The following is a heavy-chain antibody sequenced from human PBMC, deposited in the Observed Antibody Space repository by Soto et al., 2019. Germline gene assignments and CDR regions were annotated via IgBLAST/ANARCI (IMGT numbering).Heavy chain of an antibody. J-gene: IGHJ4*02. CDR1: GGSISSYY. V-gene: IGHV4-59*01. CDR2: IYYSGST. D-gene: IGHD1-7*01. Sequence: QVQLQESGPGLVKPSETLSLTCTVSGGSISSYYWSCIRQPPGKGLEWIGYIYYSGSTNYNPSLKSRVTISVDTSKNQFSLKPSSVTAADTAVYYSARRYGTTFDYWAQGTLVTVSS. CDR3: ARRYGTTFDY.